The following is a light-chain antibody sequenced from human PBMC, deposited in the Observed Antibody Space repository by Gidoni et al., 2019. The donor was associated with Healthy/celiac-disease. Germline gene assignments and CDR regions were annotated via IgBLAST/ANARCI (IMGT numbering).Light chain of an antibody. J-gene: IGLJ2*01. CDR2: DVS. CDR1: SSDVGGYNY. Sequence: QSALTQPASVSGSPGRSITISCTGTSSDVGGYNYVSWYQQHPGKAPKLMIYDVSNRPSGVSNRFSGSKSGNTASLTISGLQAEDEADYYCSSYTSSSILFGGGTKLTVL. CDR3: SSYTSSSIL. V-gene: IGLV2-14*03.